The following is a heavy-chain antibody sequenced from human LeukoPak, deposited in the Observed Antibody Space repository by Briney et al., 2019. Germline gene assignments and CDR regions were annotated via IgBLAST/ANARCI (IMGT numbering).Heavy chain of an antibody. CDR2: ISHDGGNI. CDR1: GFTFTGYA. Sequence: GGSLRLSCAASGFTFTGYALHWVRQAPGKGLEGVAVISHDGGNIYYADSVKGRFLISRDNSKNTMYLQIYSLKPEDTAVYYCARDRRPTIAVPYYFDYWGQGTPVTVSS. J-gene: IGHJ4*02. V-gene: IGHV3-30*04. CDR3: ARDRRPTIAVPYYFDY. D-gene: IGHD6-19*01.